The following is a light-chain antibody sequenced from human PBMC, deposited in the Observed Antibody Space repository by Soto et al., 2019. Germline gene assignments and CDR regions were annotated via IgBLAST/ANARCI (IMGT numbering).Light chain of an antibody. V-gene: IGLV2-14*03. CDR3: SSCATSSTLHV. CDR1: SSDVGGYNY. CDR2: DVS. J-gene: IGLJ1*01. Sequence: LTQPASVSGSPGQSITISCTGASSDVGGYNYVSWYQQHPGKAPKLIIYDVSNRPSGVSDRFSGSKSGNTASLTISGLQTEDEADYFCSSCATSSTLHVFGTGTKVTVL.